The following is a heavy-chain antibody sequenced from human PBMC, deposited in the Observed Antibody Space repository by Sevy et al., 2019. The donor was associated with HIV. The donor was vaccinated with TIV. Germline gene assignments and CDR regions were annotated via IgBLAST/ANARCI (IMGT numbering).Heavy chain of an antibody. CDR2: IKQDGSEK. Sequence: GGSLRLSCAASGFTFSSYWMNWIRQAPGKGLEWVANIKQDGSEKYYVDSVKGRFTISRDNAKNSFYLEMNTLRAEDTAAYYCATSGGETWGQGTLVTVSS. CDR1: GFTFSSYW. J-gene: IGHJ5*02. CDR3: ATSGGET. V-gene: IGHV3-7*01. D-gene: IGHD3-16*01.